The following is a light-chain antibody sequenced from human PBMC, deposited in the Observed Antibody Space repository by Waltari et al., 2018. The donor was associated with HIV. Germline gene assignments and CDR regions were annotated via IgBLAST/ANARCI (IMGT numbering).Light chain of an antibody. V-gene: IGLV3-27*01. J-gene: IGLJ2*01. Sequence: SYELTQPSSVSVSPGQTARNTCPGESLAKKHARWFQQKPGQAPILVIYKDTERPSGIPERFSGSSSGTTVTLTISGAQVEDEADYFCYSAADKNVLFGGGTKLTVL. CDR3: YSAADKNVL. CDR2: KDT. CDR1: SLAKKH.